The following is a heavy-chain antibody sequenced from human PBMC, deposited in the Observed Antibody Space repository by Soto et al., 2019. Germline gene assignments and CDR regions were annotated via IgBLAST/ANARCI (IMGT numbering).Heavy chain of an antibody. CDR3: ARRDYGDYPGY. CDR2: INPSNGRT. J-gene: IGHJ4*02. V-gene: IGHV1-46*01. Sequence: ASVKVSCKASGYAFSSNYIHWVRQAPGQGLEWMGVINPSNGRTTYAQNFQDRVTMTRDTSTSTVYMELRSLSSEDTAVYYCARRDYGDYPGYWGQGPLVTVSS. CDR1: GYAFSSNY. D-gene: IGHD4-17*01.